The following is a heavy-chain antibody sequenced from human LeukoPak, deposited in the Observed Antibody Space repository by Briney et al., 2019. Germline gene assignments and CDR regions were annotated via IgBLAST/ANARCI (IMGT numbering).Heavy chain of an antibody. CDR3: AREVNVVVPAASFGNWFDP. J-gene: IGHJ5*02. CDR1: GYTFTVYS. Sequence: ASVKVSCKASGYTFTVYSINWLRQAPGQGLEWMGWINTNTGNPTYAQGFTGRFVFSLDTSVSTAYLQISSLKAEDTAVYYCAREVNVVVPAASFGNWFDPWGQGTLVTVSS. CDR2: INTNTGNP. D-gene: IGHD2-2*01. V-gene: IGHV7-4-1*02.